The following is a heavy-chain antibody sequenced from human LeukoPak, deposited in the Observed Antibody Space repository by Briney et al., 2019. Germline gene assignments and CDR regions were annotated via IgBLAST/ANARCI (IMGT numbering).Heavy chain of an antibody. CDR1: GFTFSSYA. Sequence: GGSLRLSCAASGFTFSSYAMSWVRQAPGKGLEWVSAISGSGGSTYYADSVKGRFTISRDNSKNTLYLQMNSLRAEDTAVYYCAKDPPLGYDFWSGYPDWGQGTLVTVSS. J-gene: IGHJ4*02. CDR2: ISGSGGST. CDR3: AKDPPLGYDFWSGYPD. V-gene: IGHV3-23*01. D-gene: IGHD3-3*01.